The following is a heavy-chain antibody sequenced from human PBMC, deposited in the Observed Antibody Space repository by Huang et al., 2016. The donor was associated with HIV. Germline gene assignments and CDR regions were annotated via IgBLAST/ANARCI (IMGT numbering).Heavy chain of an antibody. CDR3: VRNPVFGDDAFDI. CDR2: VDYNGTV. V-gene: IGHV4-34*02. CDR1: GGSLSGNY. D-gene: IGHD3-3*01. J-gene: IGHJ3*02. Sequence: QVVLQQWGTGVLKPSETLSLKCAVYGGSLSGNYWTWIRQAPGKGLEWIGEVDYNGTVRHSPSLKSRLTLWVDRFRKQVSMTMTSVTAADTAIYYCVRNPVFGDDAFDIWGQGTRVTVSS.